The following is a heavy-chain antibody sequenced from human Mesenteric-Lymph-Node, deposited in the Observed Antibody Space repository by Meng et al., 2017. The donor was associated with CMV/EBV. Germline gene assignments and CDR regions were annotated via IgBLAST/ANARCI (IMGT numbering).Heavy chain of an antibody. CDR3: ARFFFTSLDS. V-gene: IGHV3-21*01. CDR2: ISSSSSYI. D-gene: IGHD2/OR15-2a*01. Sequence: GESLKISCAASGFTFSSYSMNWVRQAPGKGLEWVSSISSSSSYIYYADSVKGRFTISRDNSKNTLYLQLNSLRPEDTAVYFCARFFFTSLDSWGQGTLVTVSS. CDR1: GFTFSSYS. J-gene: IGHJ4*02.